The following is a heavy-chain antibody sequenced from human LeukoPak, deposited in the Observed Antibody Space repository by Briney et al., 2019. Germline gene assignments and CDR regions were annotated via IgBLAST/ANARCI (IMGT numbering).Heavy chain of an antibody. CDR2: ISYDGSNK. D-gene: IGHD6-19*01. CDR3: AREIWASSGWGYFDY. V-gene: IGHV3-30-3*01. Sequence: GRSLRLSCAASGFTFSSYAMHWVRQAPGKGLEWVAVISYDGSNKYYADSAKGRFTISRDNSKNTLYLQMNSLRAEDTAVYYCAREIWASSGWGYFDYWGQGTLVTVSS. CDR1: GFTFSSYA. J-gene: IGHJ4*02.